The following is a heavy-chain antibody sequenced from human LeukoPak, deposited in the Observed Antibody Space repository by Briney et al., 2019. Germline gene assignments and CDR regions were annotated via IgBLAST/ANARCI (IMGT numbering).Heavy chain of an antibody. Sequence: GGSLRLSCAASVFTFSAYGMHWVRQAPGKGLECVAIIWYDGGNKYYADSVKGRFTISRDNSKNTLYLQMNSLRAEDTAVYYCARGAPQHRYSGRYLGYFDYWGQGTLVTVSS. V-gene: IGHV3-33*01. CDR1: VFTFSAYG. CDR3: ARGAPQHRYSGRYLGYFDY. D-gene: IGHD1-26*01. J-gene: IGHJ4*02. CDR2: IWYDGGNK.